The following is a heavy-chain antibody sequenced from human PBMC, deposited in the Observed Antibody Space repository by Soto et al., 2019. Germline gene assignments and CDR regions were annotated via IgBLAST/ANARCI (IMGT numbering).Heavy chain of an antibody. CDR3: ARGARGISFDY. CDR1: GGSISSYY. J-gene: IGHJ4*02. Sequence: PSETLSLTCTVSGGSISSYYWSWIRQPPWKGLEWIGYIYYSGSTNYNPSLKSRVTISVDTSKNQFSLKLSSVTAADTAVYYCARGARGISFDYWGQGTLVTVSS. D-gene: IGHD1-26*01. CDR2: IYYSGST. V-gene: IGHV4-59*01.